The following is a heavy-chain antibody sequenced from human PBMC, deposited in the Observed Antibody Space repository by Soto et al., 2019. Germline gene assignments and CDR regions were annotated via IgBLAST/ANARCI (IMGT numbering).Heavy chain of an antibody. D-gene: IGHD5-12*01. J-gene: IGHJ4*02. V-gene: IGHV1-69*13. Sequence: SVKVSCKASGGTFSSYAISWVRQAPGQGLEWMGGIIPIFGTANYAQKFQGRVTITADESTSTAYMELSSLRSEDTAVYYCARGGDGYNYPSIYWGQGTLVTVSS. CDR1: GGTFSSYA. CDR3: ARGGDGYNYPSIY. CDR2: IIPIFGTA.